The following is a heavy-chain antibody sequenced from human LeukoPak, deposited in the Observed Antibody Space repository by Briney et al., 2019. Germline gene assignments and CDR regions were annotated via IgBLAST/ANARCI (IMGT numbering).Heavy chain of an antibody. V-gene: IGHV3-21*01. CDR2: ISSSSSYI. Sequence: PGGSLRLSCAASGFTFSSYSMNWVRQAPGKGLEWVSSISSSSSYIYYADSVKGRFTISRDNSKNTLYLQMSSLRAEDTAVYYCAKDSSSGWLIKGSFYYYMEVWGKGTTVTVSS. CDR3: AKDSSSGWLIKGSFYYYMEV. CDR1: GFTFSSYS. J-gene: IGHJ6*03. D-gene: IGHD5-12*01.